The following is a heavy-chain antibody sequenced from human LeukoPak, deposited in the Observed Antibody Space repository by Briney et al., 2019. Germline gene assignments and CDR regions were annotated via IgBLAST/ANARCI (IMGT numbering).Heavy chain of an antibody. J-gene: IGHJ4*02. CDR3: SRHGSSSGSYPDY. Sequence: PGGSLKLSCAASGFTFSGSAIHWVRQASGKGLEWVGRIRSKINTYATAYAASVKGRFTISRDDSKNTAYLQMNSLKTEDTAVYYCSRHGSSSGSYPDYWGQGTLVTVSS. D-gene: IGHD3-10*01. V-gene: IGHV3-73*01. CDR1: GFTFSGSA. CDR2: IRSKINTYAT.